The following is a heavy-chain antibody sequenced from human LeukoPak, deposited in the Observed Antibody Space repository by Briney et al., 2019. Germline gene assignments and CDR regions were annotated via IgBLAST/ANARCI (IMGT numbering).Heavy chain of an antibody. D-gene: IGHD3-10*01. Sequence: GGSLRLSCAASGFTFSDYYMSWVRQAPGKGLEWVSAITWNSYNINYADSVKGRFTISRDNAKNSLYLQMNSLRTEDTALYYCAKDIGPYGSFFDYWGQGTLVTVSS. CDR3: AKDIGPYGSFFDY. V-gene: IGHV3-9*01. CDR1: GFTFSDYY. J-gene: IGHJ4*02. CDR2: ITWNSYNI.